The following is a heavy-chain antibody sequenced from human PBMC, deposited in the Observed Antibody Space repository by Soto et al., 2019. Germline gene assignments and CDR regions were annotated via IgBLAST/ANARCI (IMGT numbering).Heavy chain of an antibody. V-gene: IGHV3-23*01. Sequence: GGSLRLSCAASGFSFNDYAISCVRHAPLRGLEWVSVVTGSGGVTYYADSVKGRFTISRDNSKNTIYLQMRSLRVEDTALYYCAKADEASGLPNSFLDSWGQGTMVTVSS. CDR2: VTGSGGVT. D-gene: IGHD2-15*01. CDR3: AKADEASGLPNSFLDS. CDR1: GFSFNDYA. J-gene: IGHJ4*02.